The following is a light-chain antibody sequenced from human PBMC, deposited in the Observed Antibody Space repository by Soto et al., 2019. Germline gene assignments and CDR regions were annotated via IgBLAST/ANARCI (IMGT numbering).Light chain of an antibody. V-gene: IGLV2-14*01. CDR3: SSYTSSSTHG. Sequence: QSALTQPASVSGSPGQSITISCTGTSSDVGGYNYVSWYQQHPGKAPKLMIYEVSNRPSGVSNRFSGSQSGNTASLTISGLQAEDEADYYCSSYTSSSTHGFGTGTKLPVL. CDR1: SSDVGGYNY. CDR2: EVS. J-gene: IGLJ1*01.